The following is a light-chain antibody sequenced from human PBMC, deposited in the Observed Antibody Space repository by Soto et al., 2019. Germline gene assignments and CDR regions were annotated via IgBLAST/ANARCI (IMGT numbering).Light chain of an antibody. CDR1: QSVSSNY. Sequence: DIVLTQSPGTLSLSPGERATLSCRSSQSVSSNYLAWYQQKPEQAPRLVIYDVSGRATGIPDRFSGSGSGTDFTLTISRLEPEDFAVYYCQQYGSSPTFGQGTKVEIK. V-gene: IGKV3-20*01. CDR2: DVS. CDR3: QQYGSSPT. J-gene: IGKJ1*01.